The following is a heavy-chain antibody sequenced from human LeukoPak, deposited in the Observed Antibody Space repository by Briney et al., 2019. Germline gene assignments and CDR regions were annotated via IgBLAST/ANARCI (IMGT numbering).Heavy chain of an antibody. CDR3: ARARGGSGSYGHFDS. J-gene: IGHJ4*02. D-gene: IGHD1-26*01. CDR2: IYTSGST. V-gene: IGHV4-4*07. Sequence: PSETLSLTCTVSGDSISGYYWTWIRQTAGKGLEWIGRIYTSGSTNYNPSLKSRVTMSVDTSKNQFSLKMSSLTAADTAMYYCARARGGSGSYGHFDSWGQGTLVTVSS. CDR1: GDSISGYY.